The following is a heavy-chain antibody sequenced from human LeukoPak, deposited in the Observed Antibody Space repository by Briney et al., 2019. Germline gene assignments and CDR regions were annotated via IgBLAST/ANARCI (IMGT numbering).Heavy chain of an antibody. CDR1: GFTFGSYA. D-gene: IGHD6-19*01. J-gene: IGHJ4*02. Sequence: PGGSLRLSCAASGFTFGSYAMHWVRQAPGKGLEWVAVISYDGSNKYYAGSVKGRFTISRDNSKNTLYLQMNSLRAEDTAVYYCARDRIAVARFDYWGQGTLVTVSS. V-gene: IGHV3-30-3*01. CDR3: ARDRIAVARFDY. CDR2: ISYDGSNK.